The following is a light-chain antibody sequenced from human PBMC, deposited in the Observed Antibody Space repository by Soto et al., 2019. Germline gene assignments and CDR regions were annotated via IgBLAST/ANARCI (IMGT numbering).Light chain of an antibody. V-gene: IGKV1-33*01. Sequence: DIQMTQSPSSLSPSVGDRVTITCQASQDIRNYLNWYQQKPGKAPKLLIYDASNLETGVPSRFSGSGSGTDFTFTISSLQPEDIATYYCQQYDNLPVTFGGGNKVEIK. J-gene: IGKJ4*01. CDR1: QDIRNY. CDR3: QQYDNLPVT. CDR2: DAS.